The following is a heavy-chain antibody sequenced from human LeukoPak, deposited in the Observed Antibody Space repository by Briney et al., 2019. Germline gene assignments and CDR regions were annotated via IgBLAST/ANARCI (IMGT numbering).Heavy chain of an antibody. CDR3: AALWFDP. Sequence: GGSLRLSCAASGFIFSNYEMNWVRQAPGKGLEWVSYINRGGGIAYYEDSVRGRFTISRDNTKNALYLQMNSLRAEDTAVYYCAALWFDPWGQGTLVTVPS. CDR2: INRGGGIA. V-gene: IGHV3-48*03. J-gene: IGHJ5*02. CDR1: GFIFSNYE.